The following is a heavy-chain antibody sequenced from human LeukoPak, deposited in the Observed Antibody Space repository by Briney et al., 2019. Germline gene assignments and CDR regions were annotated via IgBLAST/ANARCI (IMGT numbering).Heavy chain of an antibody. CDR1: GYTFTNYG. CDR2: INPSGGST. D-gene: IGHD1-26*01. V-gene: IGHV1-46*01. CDR3: ARARYSGSYGHDAFDI. Sequence: ASVKVSCKASGYTFTNYGINGVRQAPGQGLERMGIINPSGGSTSCAQKFQGRVTMTRDTSTSTVYMELSSLRSEDTAVYYCARARYSGSYGHDAFDIWGQGTMVTVSS. J-gene: IGHJ3*02.